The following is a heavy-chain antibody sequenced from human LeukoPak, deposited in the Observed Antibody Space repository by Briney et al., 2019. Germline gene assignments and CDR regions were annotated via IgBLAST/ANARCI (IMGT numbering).Heavy chain of an antibody. J-gene: IGHJ4*02. Sequence: GGSLRLSCAASGFTFSSYSMNWVRQAPGKGLEWVSYISSSSSSTIYYADSVKGRFTISRDNAKNSLYLQMNSLRDEDTAVYYCARSTVGPDYWGQGTLVTVSS. D-gene: IGHD4-17*01. CDR2: ISSSSSSTI. CDR3: ARSTVGPDY. V-gene: IGHV3-48*02. CDR1: GFTFSSYS.